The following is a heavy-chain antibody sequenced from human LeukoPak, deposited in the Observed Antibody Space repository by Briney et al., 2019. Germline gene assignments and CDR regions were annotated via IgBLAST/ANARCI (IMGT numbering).Heavy chain of an antibody. CDR3: ASHGTYGSGSYYNDLFLGY. CDR1: GYTFTSYY. J-gene: IGHJ4*02. D-gene: IGHD3-10*01. V-gene: IGHV1-46*01. CDR2: INSSGGST. Sequence: GASVKVSCKASGYTFTSYYMHWVRQAPGQGLEWMGIINSSGGSTSYAQKFRGRVTMTRDTSTSTVYMELSSLRSEDTAVYYCASHGTYGSGSYYNDLFLGYWGQGTLVTVSS.